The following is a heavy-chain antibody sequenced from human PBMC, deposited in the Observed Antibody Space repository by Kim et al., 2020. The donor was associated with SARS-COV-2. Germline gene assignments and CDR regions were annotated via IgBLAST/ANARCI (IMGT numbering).Heavy chain of an antibody. CDR1: GYTLTELS. J-gene: IGHJ5*02. CDR2: FDPEDGET. CDR3: ATSSIFCTNGVCYGTRDYPNRFDP. V-gene: IGHV1-24*01. D-gene: IGHD2-8*01. Sequence: ASVKVSCKVSGYTLTELSMHWVRQAPGKGLEWMGGFDPEDGETIYAQKFQGRVTMTEDTSTDTAYMELSSLRSEDTAVYYCATSSIFCTNGVCYGTRDYPNRFDPWGQGTLVTVSS.